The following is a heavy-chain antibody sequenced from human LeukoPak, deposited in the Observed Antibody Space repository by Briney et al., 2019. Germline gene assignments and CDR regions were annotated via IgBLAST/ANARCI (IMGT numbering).Heavy chain of an antibody. D-gene: IGHD2-2*02. J-gene: IGHJ5*02. CDR1: GFKFSNFG. V-gene: IGHV3-30*19. CDR3: ARRSVPAAIGSWFDP. CDR2: ISYDGSNK. Sequence: GRSLRLSCAASGFKFSNFGMHWARQAPGKGLEWVAVISYDGSNKYYADSVKGRFTISRDNSKNTLYLQMSSLRAEDTAVYYCARRSVPAAIGSWFDPWGQGTLVTVSS.